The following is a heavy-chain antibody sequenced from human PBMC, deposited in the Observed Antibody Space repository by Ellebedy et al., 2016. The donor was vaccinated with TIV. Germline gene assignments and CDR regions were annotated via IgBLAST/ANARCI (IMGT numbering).Heavy chain of an antibody. CDR2: ISANSGNT. CDR3: VRGGDWENGYYWGGDPLFDH. CDR1: GYTFTNTG. Sequence: AASVKVSCQASGYTFTNTGISWVRQAPGQGLEWMRWISANSGNTNYVQKFQDRVTMTADNSTNTAYMELRNLRSDDTAVYYCVRGGDWENGYYWGGDPLFDHWGQGTLVTVSS. V-gene: IGHV1-18*04. D-gene: IGHD3-3*01. J-gene: IGHJ4*02.